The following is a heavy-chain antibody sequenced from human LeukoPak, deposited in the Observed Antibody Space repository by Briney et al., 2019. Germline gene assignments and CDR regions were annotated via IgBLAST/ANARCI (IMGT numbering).Heavy chain of an antibody. D-gene: IGHD7-27*01. CDR1: GVTISCCG. Sequence: GGSLRLSCAASGVTISCCGMHWARQAPGKGLEWLAFIRYDGGNQYYADSVKGRFTISRANYKNTLSLQMNSLRVEDMAVYYCAKDGDDGIESWGQGTLVTVSS. V-gene: IGHV3-30*02. CDR2: IRYDGGNQ. J-gene: IGHJ4*02. CDR3: AKDGDDGIES.